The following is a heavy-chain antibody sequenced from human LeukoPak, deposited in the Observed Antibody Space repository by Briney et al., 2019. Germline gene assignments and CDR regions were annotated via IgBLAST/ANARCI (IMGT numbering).Heavy chain of an antibody. V-gene: IGHV5-51*01. Sequence: RGESLKISCKGSGYRFTNYWIAWVRQMPGKGLEWMGIIYPGDSDTRYSPSFQGQVTISADKSISTAYLQWSSLKASDTAMYYCARQDCTNGVCYTGPYYYYGMDVWGQGTTVTVSS. CDR1: GYRFTNYW. CDR3: ARQDCTNGVCYTGPYYYYGMDV. D-gene: IGHD2-8*01. CDR2: IYPGDSDT. J-gene: IGHJ6*02.